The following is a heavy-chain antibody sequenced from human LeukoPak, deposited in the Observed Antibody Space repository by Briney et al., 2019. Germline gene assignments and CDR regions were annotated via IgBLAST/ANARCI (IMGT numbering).Heavy chain of an antibody. V-gene: IGHV4-4*07. CDR2: IYTSGST. J-gene: IGHJ4*02. CDR1: GGSISSYY. Sequence: SETLSLTCTVSGGSISSYYWSWIRQPAGKGLEWIGRIYTSGSTNYNPSLKCRVTISVDKSKNQFSLKLSSVTAADTAVYYCARDSTTLFGVVILGGFDYWGQGTLVTVSS. D-gene: IGHD3-3*01. CDR3: ARDSTTLFGVVILGGFDY.